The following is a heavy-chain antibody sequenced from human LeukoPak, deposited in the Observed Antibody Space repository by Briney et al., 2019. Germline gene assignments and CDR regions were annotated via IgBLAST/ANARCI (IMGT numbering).Heavy chain of an antibody. D-gene: IGHD2-21*02. J-gene: IGHJ6*02. CDR1: GGTFSSYA. Sequence: SVKVSCKASGGTFSSYAISWVRQAPGQGLEWMGGIIPIFGTANYAQKFQGRVTITADESTSTAYMELSSLRSEDTAVYYCARDVYCGGDCHNYGMDVWGQETTVTVSS. V-gene: IGHV1-69*13. CDR3: ARDVYCGGDCHNYGMDV. CDR2: IIPIFGTA.